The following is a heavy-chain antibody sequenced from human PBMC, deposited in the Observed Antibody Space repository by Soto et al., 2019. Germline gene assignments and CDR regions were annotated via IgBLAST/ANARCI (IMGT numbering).Heavy chain of an antibody. CDR1: GFTFSSYG. CDR3: AKGGIWFGESPFYFDY. J-gene: IGHJ4*02. V-gene: IGHV3-30*18. Sequence: QVQLVESGGGVVQPGRSLRLSCAASGFTFSSYGMHWVRQAPGKGLEWVAVISYDGSNKYYADSVKGRFTISRDNSKNTLYLQMNSLRAEDTAGYYCAKGGIWFGESPFYFDYWGQGTLVTVSS. CDR2: ISYDGSNK. D-gene: IGHD3-10*01.